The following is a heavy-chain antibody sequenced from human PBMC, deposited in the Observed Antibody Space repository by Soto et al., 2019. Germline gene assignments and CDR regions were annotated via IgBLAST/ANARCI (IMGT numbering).Heavy chain of an antibody. Sequence: QVQLVQSGAEVKKPGSSVKVSCKASGGTFSSYAISWVRQAPGQGLEWMGGIIPIFGTANYAQTFQGRVTITADESTSTAYMELSSLRSEDTAVDYCARGVVATIGRPYNNWFDQWGQGTLVTVSS. D-gene: IGHD5-12*01. CDR1: GGTFSSYA. V-gene: IGHV1-69*01. J-gene: IGHJ5*02. CDR3: ARGVVATIGRPYNNWFDQ. CDR2: IIPIFGTA.